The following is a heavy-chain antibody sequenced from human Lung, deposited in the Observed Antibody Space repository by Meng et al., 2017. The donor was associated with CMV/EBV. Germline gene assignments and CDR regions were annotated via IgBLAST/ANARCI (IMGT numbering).Heavy chain of an antibody. J-gene: IGHJ4*02. CDR1: GFTFGHYW. D-gene: IGHD2-2*01. CDR3: ARVLCDDSTCFNGLDF. Sequence: GGSXRLXCVASGFTFGHYWMSWVRRSLARGLEWVANIKQDATEARYADSTKGRFTISRDNTRRAVSLEMNSLRVEDSAVYYCARVLCDDSTCFNGLDFWGQGNXVTVSS. V-gene: IGHV3-7*01. CDR2: IKQDATEA.